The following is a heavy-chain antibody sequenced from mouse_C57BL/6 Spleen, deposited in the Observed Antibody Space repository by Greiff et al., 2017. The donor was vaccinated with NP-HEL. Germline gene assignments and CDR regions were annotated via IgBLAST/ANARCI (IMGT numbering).Heavy chain of an antibody. CDR3: ASHTVERVYFDY. CDR2: INPYNGGT. V-gene: IGHV1-19*01. CDR1: GYTFTDYY. D-gene: IGHD1-1*01. J-gene: IGHJ2*01. Sequence: EVQLQQSGPVLVKPGASVKMSCKASGYTFTDYYMNWVKQSHGKSLEWIGVINPYNGGTSYNQKFKGKATLTVDKSSSTAYMELNSLTSEDSAVYYGASHTVERVYFDYWGQGTTLTVSS.